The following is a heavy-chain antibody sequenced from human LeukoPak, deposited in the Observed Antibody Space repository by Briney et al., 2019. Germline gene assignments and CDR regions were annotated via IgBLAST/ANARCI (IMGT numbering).Heavy chain of an antibody. J-gene: IGHJ4*02. Sequence: GGSLRLSCAASGFTFSSYAMSWVRQAPGKGLEWVSAISGGGGSTYYADSVKGRFTISRDNSKNTLYLQMNSLRAEDTAVYYCAKRSSYYDSSGYYYPLDYWGQGTLVTVSS. D-gene: IGHD3-22*01. CDR1: GFTFSSYA. V-gene: IGHV3-23*01. CDR3: AKRSSYYDSSGYYYPLDY. CDR2: ISGGGGST.